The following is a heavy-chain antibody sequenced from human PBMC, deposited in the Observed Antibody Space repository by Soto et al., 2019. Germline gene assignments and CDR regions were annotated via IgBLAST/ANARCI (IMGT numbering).Heavy chain of an antibody. V-gene: IGHV3-23*01. D-gene: IGHD3-10*01. J-gene: IGHJ4*02. CDR1: GCTFSAYA. CDR2: ISGSGDAT. Sequence: GGSLRLSCAASGCTFSAYAMTWVRQAPGKGLEWVSVISGSGDATYYADSVKGRFTISRDNSKNTLFLQMNSLRAEDTAVYYCVRSGDYRSGSYWYFFDYWGRGTQVTVSS. CDR3: VRSGDYRSGSYWYFFDY.